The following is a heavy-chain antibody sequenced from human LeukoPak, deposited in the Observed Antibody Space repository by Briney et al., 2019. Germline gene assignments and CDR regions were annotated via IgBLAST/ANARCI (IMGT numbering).Heavy chain of an antibody. D-gene: IGHD6-13*01. CDR1: GFTLSGYS. V-gene: IGHV3-23*01. CDR2: ISGSGGST. CDR3: AKDLGYSSTKNWFDP. Sequence: GGSLRLSCAASGFTLSGYSMSWVRQAPGKGLEWVSAISGSGGSTYYADSVKGRFTISRDNSKNTLYLQMNSLRAEDTAVYYCAKDLGYSSTKNWFDPWGQGTLVTVSS. J-gene: IGHJ5*02.